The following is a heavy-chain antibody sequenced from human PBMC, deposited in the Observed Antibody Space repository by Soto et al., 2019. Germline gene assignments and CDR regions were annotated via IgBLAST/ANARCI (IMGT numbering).Heavy chain of an antibody. J-gene: IGHJ6*04. V-gene: IGHV3-66*01. D-gene: IGHD2-15*01. CDR1: GFTVSSKY. Sequence: GGSLRLSCAASGFTVSSKYMSWVRQAPGKGLEWVSLIQSGGPTYYADSVKGRFTISRDTSENTVHLQMDSLRAEDTAVYYCARDDVRCDGGRCYGVPLDGRGKGTTVTVSS. CDR2: IQSGGPT. CDR3: ARDDVRCDGGRCYGVPLDG.